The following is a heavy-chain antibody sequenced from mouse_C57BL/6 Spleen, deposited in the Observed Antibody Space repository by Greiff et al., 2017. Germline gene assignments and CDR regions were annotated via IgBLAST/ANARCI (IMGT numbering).Heavy chain of an antibody. J-gene: IGHJ2*01. Sequence: EVQLQESGPGLVKPSQSLSLTCSVTGYSITSGYYWNWIRQFPGNKLEWMGYISYDGSNNYNPSLKNRISITRDTSKNQFFLKLNSVTTEDTATYDCARERDKPYYFDYWGQGTTLTVSS. CDR3: ARERDKPYYFDY. CDR2: ISYDGSN. V-gene: IGHV3-6*01. CDR1: GYSITSGYY.